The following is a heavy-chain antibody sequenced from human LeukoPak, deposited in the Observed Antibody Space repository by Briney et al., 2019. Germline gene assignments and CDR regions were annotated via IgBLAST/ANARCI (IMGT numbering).Heavy chain of an antibody. Sequence: GGSLRLSCAASGFTFSSYAMSWVRQAPGKGLEWVSAISGSGGSTYYADSVKGRFTISRDNAKNTLYLQMNSLRAEDTAVYYCARGIYGGNPADYWGQGTLVTVSS. D-gene: IGHD4-23*01. V-gene: IGHV3-23*01. CDR3: ARGIYGGNPADY. CDR1: GFTFSSYA. J-gene: IGHJ4*02. CDR2: ISGSGGST.